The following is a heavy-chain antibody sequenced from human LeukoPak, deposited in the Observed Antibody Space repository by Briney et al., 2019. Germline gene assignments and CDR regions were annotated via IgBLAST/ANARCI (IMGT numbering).Heavy chain of an antibody. CDR2: ISSSGSTI. Sequence: GGSLRLSCAASGFTFSTYWMSWVRQAPGKGLEWVSYISSSGSTIYYADSVKGRFTISRDNAKNSLYLQMNSLRAEDTAVYYCARDRSPYGITGTTNYWGQGTLVTVSS. J-gene: IGHJ4*02. CDR3: ARDRSPYGITGTTNY. D-gene: IGHD1-7*01. V-gene: IGHV3-48*04. CDR1: GFTFSTYW.